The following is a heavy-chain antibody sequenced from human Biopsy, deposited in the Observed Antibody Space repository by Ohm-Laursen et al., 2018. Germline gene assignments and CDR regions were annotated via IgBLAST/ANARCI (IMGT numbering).Heavy chain of an antibody. CDR2: IYTSGSP. CDR1: GDSINNYY. CDR3: ARGTGRYYVYGAFDI. D-gene: IGHD1-26*01. Sequence: PSETLPLTCTVSGDSINNYYWSWIRQPAGKGLEWIGRIYTSGSPNYNLSLESRVTMSVDTSKNQFSLNLRSVTAADTAVYYCARGTGRYYVYGAFDIWGQGTVVTVSS. V-gene: IGHV4-4*07. J-gene: IGHJ3*02.